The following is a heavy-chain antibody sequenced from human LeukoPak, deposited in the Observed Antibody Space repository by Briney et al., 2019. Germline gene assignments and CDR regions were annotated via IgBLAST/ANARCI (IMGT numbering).Heavy chain of an antibody. D-gene: IGHD6-19*01. V-gene: IGHV3-21*01. Sequence: GGSLRLSCAASGFTFSNHWMNWVRQAPGKGLEWVSSISSTGSNIYYADSVKGRFTISRDNAKNSLSLQMNSLRAEDTAVYYCATEFLGAVAETGDYWGQGALVTVSS. CDR2: ISSTGSNI. J-gene: IGHJ4*02. CDR3: ATEFLGAVAETGDY. CDR1: GFTFSNHW.